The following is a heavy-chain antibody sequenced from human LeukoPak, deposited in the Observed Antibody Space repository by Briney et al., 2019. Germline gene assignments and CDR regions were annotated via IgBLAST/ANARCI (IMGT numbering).Heavy chain of an antibody. V-gene: IGHV3-48*01. CDR1: GFTFNNYA. CDR2: ITGSSRAI. Sequence: GGSLRLSCVASGFTFNNYAMTWVRQAPGKGLEWVSFITGSSRAIYYADSVKGRFIISRDNAKNSVYMQLNSLRAEDTAIYYCARHLVWGGSSSSLGYWGQGTLVTVSS. J-gene: IGHJ4*02. D-gene: IGHD6-6*01. CDR3: ARHLVWGGSSSSLGY.